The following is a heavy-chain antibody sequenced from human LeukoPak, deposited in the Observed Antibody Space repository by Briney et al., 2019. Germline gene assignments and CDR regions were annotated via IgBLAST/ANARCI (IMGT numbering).Heavy chain of an antibody. V-gene: IGHV1-69*01. J-gene: IGHJ4*02. D-gene: IGHD5-12*01. CDR2: IIPIFGTA. CDR3: ARGYSGYDYPFDY. CDR1: GGTFSSYA. Sequence: SVKVSCKASGGTFSSYAISWARQAPGQGLECMGGIIPIFGTANYAQKFQGRVTITADESTSTAYMELSSLRSEDTAVYYCARGYSGYDYPFDYWGQGTLVTVSS.